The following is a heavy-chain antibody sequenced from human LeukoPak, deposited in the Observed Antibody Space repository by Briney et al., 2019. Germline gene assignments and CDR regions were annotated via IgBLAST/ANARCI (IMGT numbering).Heavy chain of an antibody. V-gene: IGHV4-34*01. CDR3: ARGVTTRYYYYYMDV. J-gene: IGHJ6*03. Sequence: PSETLSLTCAVYGGSLSGYYWSWIRQPPGKGLEWIGEIDDSGSTNYNPSLKSRVTISVDTSKNQFSLKLSSVTAADTAVYYCARGVTTRYYYYYMDVWGKGTTVTVSS. CDR2: IDDSGST. D-gene: IGHD4-17*01. CDR1: GGSLSGYY.